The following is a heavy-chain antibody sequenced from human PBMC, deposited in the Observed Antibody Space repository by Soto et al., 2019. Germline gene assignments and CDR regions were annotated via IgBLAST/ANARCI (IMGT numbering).Heavy chain of an antibody. J-gene: IGHJ4*02. CDR1: GGSISSSSYY. D-gene: IGHD2-15*01. V-gene: IGHV4-39*01. Sequence: QLQLQESGPGLVKPSETLSLTCTVSGGSISSSSYYWGWIRQPPGKGLEWIGSIYYSGSTYYNPSLKSRVTISVDTSKNQFSLKLSSVTAADTAVYYCARLYRCGGSCYFFDYWCQGTLVTVSS. CDR3: ARLYRCGGSCYFFDY. CDR2: IYYSGST.